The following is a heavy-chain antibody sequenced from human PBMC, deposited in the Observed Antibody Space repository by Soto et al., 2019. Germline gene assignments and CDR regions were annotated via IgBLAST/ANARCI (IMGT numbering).Heavy chain of an antibody. J-gene: IGHJ4*02. CDR3: ARHLVAARFLSGLGY. CDR1: GGSISSSSYY. V-gene: IGHV4-39*01. D-gene: IGHD6-6*01. Sequence: SETLSLTCTVSGGSISSSSYYWGWIRQPPGKGLEWIGSIYYSGSTYYNPSLKSRVTISVDTSKNQFSLKLSSVTAADTAVYYCARHLVAARFLSGLGYWGQGTLVTVSS. CDR2: IYYSGST.